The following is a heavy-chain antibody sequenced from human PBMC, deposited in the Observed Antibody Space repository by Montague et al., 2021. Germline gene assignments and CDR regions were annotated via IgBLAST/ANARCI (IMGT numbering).Heavy chain of an antibody. D-gene: IGHD2-2*03. CDR2: IGHYGDT. Sequence: SETLSLTCTVSGDSISNNNCFWVWQRPAPGLEWIGNIGHYGDTKSNPSLKSRVTMSVDTSKKQFSLRLSFVTVADTAAYYCACWMHWGQGKLVTVSS. CDR3: ACWMH. CDR1: GDSISNNN. J-gene: IGHJ4*02. V-gene: IGHV4-59*01.